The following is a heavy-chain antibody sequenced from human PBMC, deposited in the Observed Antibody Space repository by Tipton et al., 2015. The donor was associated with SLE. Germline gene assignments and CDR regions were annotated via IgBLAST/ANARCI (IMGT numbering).Heavy chain of an antibody. Sequence: TLSLTCTVSGGSISSHYWSWIRQPAGKGLEWIGRIYTSGSTNYNPSLKSRVTISVDTSKNQFSLKLSSVTAADTAVYYCARGLAVAGLDYWGQGTLVTVSS. CDR1: GGSISSHY. CDR2: IYTSGST. D-gene: IGHD6-19*01. CDR3: ARGLAVAGLDY. V-gene: IGHV4-4*07. J-gene: IGHJ4*02.